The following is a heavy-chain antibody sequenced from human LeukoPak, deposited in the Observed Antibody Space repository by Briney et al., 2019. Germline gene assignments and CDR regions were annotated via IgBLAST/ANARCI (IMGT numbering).Heavy chain of an antibody. Sequence: GESLTISCKGSGYSFTSYWIGWVRQMPGKGLEWMGIIYPGDSDTRYSPSFQGQVTISADKSISTAYLQWSSLKASDTAMYYCARQPDTAMVNFDYWGQGTLVTVSS. J-gene: IGHJ4*02. CDR2: IYPGDSDT. V-gene: IGHV5-51*01. D-gene: IGHD5-18*01. CDR1: GYSFTSYW. CDR3: ARQPDTAMVNFDY.